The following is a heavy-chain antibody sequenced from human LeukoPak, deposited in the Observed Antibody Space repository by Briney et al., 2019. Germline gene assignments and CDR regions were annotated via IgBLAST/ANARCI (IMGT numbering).Heavy chain of an antibody. V-gene: IGHV3-64D*06. J-gene: IGHJ4*02. CDR1: GFTFRNYA. CDR2: ISSNGDKT. CDR3: VRDVESGYGTLTY. D-gene: IGHD5-12*01. Sequence: GGSLRLSCSASGFTFRNYAMHWVRQPPGKGLEYVSAISSNGDKTYYADSVKGRFTISRDNSKNTLNLQLSSLRVEDTAVYYCVRDVESGYGTLTYWGQGTLVTVSS.